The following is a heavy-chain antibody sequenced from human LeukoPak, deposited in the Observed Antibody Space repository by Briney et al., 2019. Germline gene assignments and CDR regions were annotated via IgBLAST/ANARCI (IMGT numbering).Heavy chain of an antibody. CDR3: ARGMSPQPHTLSAENIIAVAARYNWFDP. D-gene: IGHD6-19*01. V-gene: IGHV4-34*01. CDR2: INHSGST. Sequence: SETLSLTCAVYGGSFSGYYWSWIRQPPGKGLEWIGEINHSGSTNYNPSLKSRVTISVDTSKNQFSLKLSSVTAADTAVYYCARGMSPQPHTLSAENIIAVAARYNWFDPWGQGTLVTVSS. J-gene: IGHJ5*02. CDR1: GGSFSGYY.